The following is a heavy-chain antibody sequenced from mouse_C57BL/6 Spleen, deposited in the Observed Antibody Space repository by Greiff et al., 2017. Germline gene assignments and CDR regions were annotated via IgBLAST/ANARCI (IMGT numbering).Heavy chain of an antibody. V-gene: IGHV1-69*01. D-gene: IGHD1-1*01. Sequence: QVQLQQPGAELVMPGASVKLSCKASGYTFTSYWMHWVKQRPGQGLEWIGGIDPSDSYTNYNQKFKGKSTLTVDKSSSTAYMQLSSLTSEDSAVYYCARVVTTVVAGDYWGQGTSVTVSS. CDR1: GYTFTSYW. J-gene: IGHJ4*01. CDR2: IDPSDSYT. CDR3: ARVVTTVVAGDY.